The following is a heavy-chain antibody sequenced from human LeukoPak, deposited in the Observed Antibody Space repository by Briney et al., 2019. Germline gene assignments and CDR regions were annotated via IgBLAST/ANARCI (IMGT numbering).Heavy chain of an antibody. D-gene: IGHD3-10*01. CDR2: INAYNGDT. CDR1: NYTFTSYG. V-gene: IGHV1-18*01. CDR3: ARDGSGVWFDY. J-gene: IGHJ4*02. Sequence: ASVKVSCKASNYTFTSYGISWVRQAPGQGLEGMAWINAYNGDTNYAQKFQGRVTLTTDTSTSTAYMELRSLRSDDTAVYYCARDGSGVWFDYWGQGTLVTVSS.